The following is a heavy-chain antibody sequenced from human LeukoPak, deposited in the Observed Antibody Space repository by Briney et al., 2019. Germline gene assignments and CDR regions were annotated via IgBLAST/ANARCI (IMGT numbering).Heavy chain of an antibody. D-gene: IGHD1-26*01. Sequence: SETLSLTCTVSGGSISSYYWSWIRQPAGKGLEWIGRIYTSGSTNYNPSLKSRVTMSVDTSKNQFSLKLSSVTAADMAVHYCARVAMGYYYYYMDVWGKGTTVTISS. J-gene: IGHJ6*03. CDR1: GGSISSYY. V-gene: IGHV4-4*07. CDR2: IYTSGST. CDR3: ARVAMGYYYYYMDV.